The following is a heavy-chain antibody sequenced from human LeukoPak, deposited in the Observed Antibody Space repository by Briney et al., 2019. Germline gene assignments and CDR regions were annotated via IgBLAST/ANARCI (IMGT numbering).Heavy chain of an antibody. Sequence: GGSLRLSCAASGFTFSSYGMNWVRQAPGKGLVWVSSISTSSSYIYYTDSVKGRFTISRDNAKNSLDLQMNSLRAEDTAVYYCARDSGNYLHAFDIWGQGTMVTVSS. CDR1: GFTFSSYG. V-gene: IGHV3-21*01. CDR3: ARDSGNYLHAFDI. J-gene: IGHJ3*02. CDR2: ISTSSSYI. D-gene: IGHD1-26*01.